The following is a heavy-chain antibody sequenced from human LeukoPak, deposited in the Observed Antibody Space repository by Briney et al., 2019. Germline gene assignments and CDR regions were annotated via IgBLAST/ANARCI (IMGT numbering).Heavy chain of an antibody. J-gene: IGHJ4*02. CDR2: IIPIFGIA. CDR1: GGTFSSYA. Sequence: SVKVSCKASGGTFSSYAISWVRQAPGQGLEWMGRIIPIFGIANYAQKFQGRVTITADKSTSTAYMELSSLRSEDTAVYYCATDASGYDFVYWGQGTLVTVSS. V-gene: IGHV1-69*04. D-gene: IGHD5-12*01. CDR3: ATDASGYDFVY.